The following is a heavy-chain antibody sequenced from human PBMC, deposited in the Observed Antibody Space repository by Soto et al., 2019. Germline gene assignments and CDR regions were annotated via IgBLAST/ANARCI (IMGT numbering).Heavy chain of an antibody. J-gene: IGHJ6*02. Sequence: VGSLRLSCAASGFTFSSYSMNWVRQAPGKGLEWVSSISSSSFSINYADSVKGRFSISRDNAQNSLHLQMNSLRAEDTAVYYCARNESSNIYGMDVWGQGTTVTVSS. D-gene: IGHD6-6*01. CDR2: ISSSSFSI. CDR1: GFTFSSYS. CDR3: ARNESSNIYGMDV. V-gene: IGHV3-21*01.